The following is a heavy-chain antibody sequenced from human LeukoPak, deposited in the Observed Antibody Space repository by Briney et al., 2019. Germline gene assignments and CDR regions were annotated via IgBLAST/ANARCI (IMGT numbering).Heavy chain of an antibody. D-gene: IGHD4-17*01. V-gene: IGHV4-59*08. CDR3: VRQDDYGDPVGGMDV. J-gene: IGHJ6*02. CDR1: GGSISSYY. Sequence: PSETLSLTCTVSGGSISSYYWSWIRQPPGKGLEWIGYIYYSGSTNYNPSLKSRVTISVDTSKNQFSLKLSSVTAADTAVYYCVRQDDYGDPVGGMDVWGQGTTVTVSS. CDR2: IYYSGST.